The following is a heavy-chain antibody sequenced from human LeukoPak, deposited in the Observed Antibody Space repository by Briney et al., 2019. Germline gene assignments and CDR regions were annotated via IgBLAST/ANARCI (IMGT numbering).Heavy chain of an antibody. CDR3: ARVSSSSWYVGIDY. Sequence: GASVKVSCKASGGTFSSYAISWVRQAPGQGLEWMGIINPSGGSTSYAQKFQGRVTMTRDTSTSTAYMELSSLRSEDTAVYYCARVSSSSWYVGIDYWGQGTLVTVSS. V-gene: IGHV1-46*01. CDR1: GGTFSSYA. CDR2: INPSGGST. D-gene: IGHD6-13*01. J-gene: IGHJ4*02.